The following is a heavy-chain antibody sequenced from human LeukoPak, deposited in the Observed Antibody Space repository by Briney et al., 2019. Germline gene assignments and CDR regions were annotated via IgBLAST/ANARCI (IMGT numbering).Heavy chain of an antibody. CDR3: ARDLPKTGYVGALDI. CDR2: INPNSGGT. CDR1: GYTFTDYY. D-gene: IGHD5-12*01. V-gene: IGHV1-2*02. Sequence: ASVKVSCKASGYTFTDYYILWVRQSPGQGPEWMRWINPNSGGTNYAQNFKGRVTMTRDTSISTAYMEVNSLTSDDTAVYYCARDLPKTGYVGALDIWGQGTMVTVSS. J-gene: IGHJ3*02.